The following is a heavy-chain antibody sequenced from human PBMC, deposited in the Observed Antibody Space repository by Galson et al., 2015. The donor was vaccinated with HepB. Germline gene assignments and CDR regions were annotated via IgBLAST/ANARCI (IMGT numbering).Heavy chain of an antibody. V-gene: IGHV3-9*01. CDR2: ISGNSNNI. Sequence: SLRLYCEASGFAYDNHAMHWVRQAPGKGLEWISGISGNSNNIGYADSVKGRFTISRDNAKNSLYLQLNSLRPEDTALYFCATWTSSWNYWGQGSLVTVSS. CDR3: ATWTSSWNY. J-gene: IGHJ4*02. D-gene: IGHD6-13*01. CDR1: GFAYDNHA.